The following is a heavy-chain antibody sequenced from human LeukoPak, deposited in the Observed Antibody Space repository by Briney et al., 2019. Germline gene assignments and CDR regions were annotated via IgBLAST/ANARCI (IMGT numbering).Heavy chain of an antibody. V-gene: IGHV3-21*05. CDR1: GSTFSLYA. CDR2: INDESSDI. J-gene: IGHJ4*02. CDR3: ARDTFQPGLIDS. D-gene: IGHD2-2*01. Sequence: GGSLRLSCAASGSTFSLYAMNWVRQAPGKGLEWVFYINDESSDIHYAGSVRGRFTISRDDARQTLYLQLSSLRVEDTAVYYCARDTFQPGLIDSWGQGTLVTVSS.